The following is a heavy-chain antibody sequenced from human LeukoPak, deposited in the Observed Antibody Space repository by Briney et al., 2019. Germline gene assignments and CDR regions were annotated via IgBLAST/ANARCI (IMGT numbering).Heavy chain of an antibody. CDR2: ISYDGSNK. Sequence: GRSLRLSCAASGFTFSSYAMHWVRQAPGKGLEWVAVISYDGSNKYYADSVKGRFAISRDNSKNTLYLHMNSLRAEDTAVYYCARDLDPFDYWGQGTLVTVSS. V-gene: IGHV3-30*09. CDR3: ARDLDPFDY. D-gene: IGHD3/OR15-3a*01. J-gene: IGHJ4*02. CDR1: GFTFSSYA.